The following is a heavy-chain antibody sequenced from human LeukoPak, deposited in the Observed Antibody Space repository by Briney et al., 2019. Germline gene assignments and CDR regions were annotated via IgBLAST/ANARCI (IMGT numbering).Heavy chain of an antibody. CDR1: GFTFSSYA. CDR2: ISGSGGST. CDR3: AKGGPRYCSSTSCHLYYYYMDV. V-gene: IGHV3-23*01. D-gene: IGHD2-2*01. Sequence: GGSLRLSCAASGFTFSSYAMSWVRQAPGKGLEWVSAISGSGGSTYYADSVKGRFTISRDNSKNTLYLQMNSLRAEDTAVYYCAKGGPRYCSSTSCHLYYYYMDVWGKGTTVTVSS. J-gene: IGHJ6*03.